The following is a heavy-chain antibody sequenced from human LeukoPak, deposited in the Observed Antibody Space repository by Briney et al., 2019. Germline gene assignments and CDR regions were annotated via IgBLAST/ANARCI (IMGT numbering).Heavy chain of an antibody. D-gene: IGHD6-13*01. CDR2: INSNSLNT. CDR3: ATREGPSWYGYFQH. Sequence: GASVKVSCTASGYTLTTYDIHWVRQASGHGLEWLGFINSNSLNTDYAPKFQGRVTMTRDTSTSTVYMELSSLRSEDTAVYYCATREGPSWYGYFQHWGQGTLVTVSS. V-gene: IGHV1-8*01. CDR1: GYTLTTYD. J-gene: IGHJ1*01.